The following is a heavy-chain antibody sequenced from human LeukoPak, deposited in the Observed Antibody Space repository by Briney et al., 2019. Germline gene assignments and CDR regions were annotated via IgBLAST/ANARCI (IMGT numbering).Heavy chain of an antibody. CDR2: ISPNSGDT. J-gene: IGHJ4*02. D-gene: IGHD3-22*01. V-gene: IGHV1-2*02. CDR1: GYTFTGYY. CDR3: SRGPYHTTGYFDF. Sequence: GASVKVSCKASGYTFTGYYIHWVRQAPGQGLEWMGWISPNSGDTNYAQKFQGRLTMTRETSISTAYMDLSSLTSYDTAVYYCSRGPYHTTGYFDFWGQGTLVTVSS.